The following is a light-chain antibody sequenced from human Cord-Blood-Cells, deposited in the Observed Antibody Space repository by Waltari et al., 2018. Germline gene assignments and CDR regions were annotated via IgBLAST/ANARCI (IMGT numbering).Light chain of an antibody. CDR3: QQYNNWPLT. J-gene: IGKJ4*01. CDR2: GAS. V-gene: IGKV3-15*01. Sequence: EIVMTQSPATLSVSPGARATLSCRPSQSVSSNLAWYQQKPGQAPRLLIYGASTRATGIPARFRGSGSGTEFTLTISSLQSEDFAVYYCQQYNNWPLTFGGGTKVEIK. CDR1: QSVSSN.